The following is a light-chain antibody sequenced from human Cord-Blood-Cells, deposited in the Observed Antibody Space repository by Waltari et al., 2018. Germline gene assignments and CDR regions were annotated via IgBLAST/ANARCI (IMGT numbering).Light chain of an antibody. CDR1: QSISSH. V-gene: IGKV1-39*01. Sequence: DIQITHSQSSLSASVEDRVTITCRASQSISSHLNWYQQKPGKAPKLLIYAASSLQSGVPSRFSGRGSGTDFTLTISSLQPEDFATYYCQQSYSTPLTFGGGTKVEIE. CDR3: QQSYSTPLT. J-gene: IGKJ4*01. CDR2: AAS.